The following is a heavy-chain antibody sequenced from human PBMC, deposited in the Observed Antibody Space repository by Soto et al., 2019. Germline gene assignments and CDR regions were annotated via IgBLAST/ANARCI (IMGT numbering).Heavy chain of an antibody. CDR3: ARANYYDSSGYYSYYFDY. CDR2: LSYAGDT. J-gene: IGHJ4*02. CDR1: GFTLSTYD. Sequence: GGSLRLSCAASGFTLSTYDMHWVRQATGKGLEWVAALSYAGDTYYPGSVKGRFTVSRESAKNSLYLQMNSLTAGDTAVYYCARANYYDSSGYYSYYFDYWGQGTLVTVPS. D-gene: IGHD3-22*01. V-gene: IGHV3-13*01.